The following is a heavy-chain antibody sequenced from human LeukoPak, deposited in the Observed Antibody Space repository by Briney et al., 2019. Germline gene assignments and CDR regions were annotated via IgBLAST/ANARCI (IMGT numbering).Heavy chain of an antibody. D-gene: IGHD2-2*01. Sequence: GASVKVSCKASGYTFTSYDINWVRQATGQGLEWMGWMNPNSGNTGYAQKFQGRVTITRNTSISTAYMELSSLRSEDTAVYYCARVERYCSSTSCLYYFDYWGQGTLVTVSS. CDR1: GYTFTSYD. J-gene: IGHJ4*02. CDR2: MNPNSGNT. CDR3: ARVERYCSSTSCLYYFDY. V-gene: IGHV1-8*03.